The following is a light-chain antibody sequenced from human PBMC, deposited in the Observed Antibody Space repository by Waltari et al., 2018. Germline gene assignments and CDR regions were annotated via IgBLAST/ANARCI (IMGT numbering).Light chain of an antibody. V-gene: IGKV1-39*01. J-gene: IGKJ1*01. CDR3: QQRYSTPRT. CDR2: AAS. CDR1: QGISSY. Sequence: DIQMTQSPSSLSASVGDRVTITCRASQGISSYLNWYQQKPGKAPKLLIYAASSLQSGVPSTFSGSGTVTDFTLTISSLQPEDFATDYGQQRYSTPRTFGQVTKVEIK.